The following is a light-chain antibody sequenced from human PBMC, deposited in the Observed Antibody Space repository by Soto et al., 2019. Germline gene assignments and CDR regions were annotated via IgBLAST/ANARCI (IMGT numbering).Light chain of an antibody. Sequence: EIVMTQSPATLSVSPGDTATLSCRASQSVRSAVAWYQQRPGQAPRLLIYGASNRVNGVPDRFSGSGSGTEFTLIISSLQSEDFAVYYCQQYNNWPPITFGQGTRLEIK. CDR1: QSVRSA. J-gene: IGKJ5*01. CDR3: QQYNNWPPIT. CDR2: GAS. V-gene: IGKV3-15*01.